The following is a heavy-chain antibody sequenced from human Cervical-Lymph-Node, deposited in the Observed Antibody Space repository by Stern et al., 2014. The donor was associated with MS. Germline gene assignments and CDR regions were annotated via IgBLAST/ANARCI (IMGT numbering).Heavy chain of an antibody. V-gene: IGHV3-9*01. Sequence: EVQLVESGGGLVQPGRSLRVSCEASGFNFDDHAIHWVRQTPEKGLEWVAGISWNSVSIGYADSVKGRFTMSRDNAKNSLYLQMNSLRDDDTALYYCAKERSRGDSPLDFWGQGTLVTVSS. CDR1: GFNFDDHA. CDR3: AKERSRGDSPLDF. J-gene: IGHJ4*02. D-gene: IGHD7-27*01. CDR2: ISWNSVSI.